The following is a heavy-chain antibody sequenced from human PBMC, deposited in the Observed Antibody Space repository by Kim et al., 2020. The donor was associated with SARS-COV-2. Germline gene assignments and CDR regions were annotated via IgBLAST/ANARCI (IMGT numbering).Heavy chain of an antibody. CDR1: GSTVSSHY. Sequence: GGSLRLSCVASGSTVSSHYMRWVRQAPGKGLEWVSAIYNAGSTYHADSVKGRFTISRDVSKDTLDLQINSLRVEDTAVYYCSRATYCSYVVDFGRQGT. D-gene: IGHD2-21*01. CDR3: SRATYCSYVVDF. CDR2: IYNAGST. J-gene: IGHJ6*01. V-gene: IGHV3-66*01.